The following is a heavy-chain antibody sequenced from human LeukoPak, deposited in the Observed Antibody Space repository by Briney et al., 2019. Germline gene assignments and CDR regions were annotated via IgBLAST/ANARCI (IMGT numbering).Heavy chain of an antibody. CDR3: ARQNYYGSGSYYSGYYYYYMDV. J-gene: IGHJ6*03. Sequence: SGPTLVKPTQTLTLTCTFSGFSLSTSGMCVSWIRQPPGKALEWLARIDWDDDKYYSTSLKTRLTISKDTSKNQVVLTMTNMDPVDTATYYCARQNYYGSGSYYSGYYYYYMDVWGKGTTVTVSS. CDR1: GFSLSTSGMC. V-gene: IGHV2-70*11. CDR2: IDWDDDK. D-gene: IGHD3-10*01.